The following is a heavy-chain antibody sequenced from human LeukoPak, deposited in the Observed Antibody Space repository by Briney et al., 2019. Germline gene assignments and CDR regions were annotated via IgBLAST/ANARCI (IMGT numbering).Heavy chain of an antibody. CDR1: GNTFSIIA. CDR2: IRSNGETT. Sequence: GGSLRLSCAASGNTFSIIAMTWVRQAPGKGLEWVSTIRSNGETTYNADSVKGRFTISRDNSKKTLYLQLNSLRVEDTAIYYCAKRQELDDGAFDSWGQGTLVTASS. CDR3: AKRQELDDGAFDS. J-gene: IGHJ4*02. V-gene: IGHV3-23*01. D-gene: IGHD1-1*01.